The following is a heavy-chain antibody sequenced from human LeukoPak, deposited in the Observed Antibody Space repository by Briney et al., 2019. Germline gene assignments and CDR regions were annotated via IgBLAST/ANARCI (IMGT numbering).Heavy chain of an antibody. D-gene: IGHD3-16*01. CDR1: TFTLSTYA. J-gene: IGHJ4*02. V-gene: IGHV3-23*01. Sequence: PGGSLRLSCTASTFTLSTYAMSWVRQAPGKGLEWVSGITANYDRAYYADSVKGRFTISRDTSKNTLYLQMDSLRVEDTALYYCARGDYVNTGLDYWGQGALVTVSS. CDR2: ITANYDRA. CDR3: ARGDYVNTGLDY.